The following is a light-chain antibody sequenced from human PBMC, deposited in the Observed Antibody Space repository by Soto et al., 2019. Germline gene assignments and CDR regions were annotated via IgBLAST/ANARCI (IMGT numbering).Light chain of an antibody. CDR2: ENN. J-gene: IGLJ2*01. Sequence: QSVLSQPPSASGTPGQSDTISCSGSTSNIGSSSVYWYQQLPGTAPKVFIYENNRRPSGVPDRFSGSKSGTSASLAISGLRSEDEADYYCATWDDSLSGPVFGGGTKVTVL. CDR1: TSNIGSSS. CDR3: ATWDDSLSGPV. V-gene: IGLV1-47*01.